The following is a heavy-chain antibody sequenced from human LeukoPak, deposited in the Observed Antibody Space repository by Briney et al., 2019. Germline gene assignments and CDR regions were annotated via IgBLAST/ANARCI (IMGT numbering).Heavy chain of an antibody. D-gene: IGHD3-3*01. CDR3: ARAEIRFLEWLFTDYYYYYGMDV. CDR1: GYTFTSYG. J-gene: IGHJ6*02. Sequence: ASAKVSCTASGYTFTSYGISWVRQAPGQGLEWMGWISAYNGNTNYAQKLQGRVTMTTDTSTSTAYMELRSLRSDDTAVYYCARAEIRFLEWLFTDYYYYYGMDVWGQGTTVTVSS. CDR2: ISAYNGNT. V-gene: IGHV1-18*01.